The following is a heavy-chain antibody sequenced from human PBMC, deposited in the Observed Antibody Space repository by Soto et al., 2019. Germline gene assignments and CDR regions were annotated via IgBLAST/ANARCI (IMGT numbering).Heavy chain of an antibody. Sequence: QLVETGGGLIQPGTSLTLSCAASEFNVSRNYMTWVRQAPGKGLEWVSFVYSGGATFYADSVKGRFILSRDDSQNTLHLQMNNLRAEDTAVYYCARVPGRLWGRGTLVTVAS. CDR2: VYSGGAT. D-gene: IGHD3-10*01. V-gene: IGHV3-53*02. J-gene: IGHJ4*02. CDR1: EFNVSRNY. CDR3: ARVPGRL.